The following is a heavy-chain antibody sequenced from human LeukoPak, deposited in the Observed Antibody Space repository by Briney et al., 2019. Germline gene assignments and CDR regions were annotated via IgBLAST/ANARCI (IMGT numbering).Heavy chain of an antibody. V-gene: IGHV5-51*01. CDR1: GYSFTSYW. CDR3: ARRVIEAAGIPYDALDI. CDR2: IYPGDSDT. D-gene: IGHD6-13*01. J-gene: IGHJ3*02. Sequence: GESLKISCKGSGYSFTSYWIGWVRQMPGKGLEWMGIIYPGDSDTRYSPPFQGQVTISADKSISTAYLQWSSLKASDTAMYYCARRVIEAAGIPYDALDIWGQGTMVTVSS.